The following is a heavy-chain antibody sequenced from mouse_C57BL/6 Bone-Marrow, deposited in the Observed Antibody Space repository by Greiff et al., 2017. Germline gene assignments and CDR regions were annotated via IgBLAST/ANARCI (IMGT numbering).Heavy chain of an antibody. V-gene: IGHV5-17*01. CDR2: ISSGSSTI. J-gene: IGHJ3*01. D-gene: IGHD3-2*02. CDR1: GFTFSDYG. Sequence: EVNVVESGGGLVKPGGSLKLSCAASGFTFSDYGMHWVRQAPEKGLEWVAYISSGSSTIYYADTVKGRFTISRDNAKNPLFLQMTSLRSEDTARYYFARPKLRLLFAYWGQGTLVSVSA. CDR3: ARPKLRLLFAY.